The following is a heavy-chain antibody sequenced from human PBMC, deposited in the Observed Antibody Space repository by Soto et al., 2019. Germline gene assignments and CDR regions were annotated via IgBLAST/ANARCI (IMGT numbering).Heavy chain of an antibody. J-gene: IGHJ4*02. D-gene: IGHD2-21*02. CDR3: ARHQSGPGNSNFDF. V-gene: IGHV5-10-1*01. CDR2: VDPNDSFA. CDR1: EYSFRIYW. Sequence: GESLKISCQAFEYSFRIYWISWVRQKPGGGLEWMGRVDPNDSFATYSPSFEGHVSISVDKSTNIVYLQWRSLRASDTATYYCARHQSGPGNSNFDFWGQGTPVTVSS.